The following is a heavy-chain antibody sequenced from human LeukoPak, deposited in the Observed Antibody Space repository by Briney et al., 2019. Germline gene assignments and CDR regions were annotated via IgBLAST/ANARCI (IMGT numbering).Heavy chain of an antibody. D-gene: IGHD5-18*01. J-gene: IGHJ4*02. CDR1: GYTFTGYY. CDR3: ARDLGSGYSYGFDY. CDR2: SNPNSGGT. V-gene: IGHV1-2*06. Sequence: ASVKVSCKASGYTFTGYYMHWVRQAPGQGLEWMGRSNPNSGGTNYAQKFQGRVTITRDTSISTAYMELSRLRSDATAVYYCARDLGSGYSYGFDYWGQGTLVTVSS.